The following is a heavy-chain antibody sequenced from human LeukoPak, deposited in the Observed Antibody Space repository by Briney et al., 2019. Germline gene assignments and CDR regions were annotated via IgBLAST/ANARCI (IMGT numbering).Heavy chain of an antibody. CDR3: ARRRGSYSFDY. CDR2: INQDGSEK. J-gene: IGHJ4*02. CDR1: GFSFCSYG. D-gene: IGHD1-26*01. V-gene: IGHV3-7*01. Sequence: GVLRLSCAASGFSFCSYGMSWVRQAPGKGLEWVANINQDGSEKYYVDSVKGRFTISRDNAKNSLYLQMNSLRAEDTAVYYCARRRGSYSFDYWGQGTLVTVSS.